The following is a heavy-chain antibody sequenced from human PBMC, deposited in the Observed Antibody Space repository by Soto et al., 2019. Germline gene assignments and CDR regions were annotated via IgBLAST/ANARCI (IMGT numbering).Heavy chain of an antibody. CDR3: ARGAYCGGDCYDY. D-gene: IGHD2-21*01. CDR2: ISPGGDRT. J-gene: IGHJ4*02. V-gene: IGHV1-46*03. Sequence: ASVKVSCKASGYTFTRYYMHWVRQAPGQGLEWMGMISPGGDRTTYAQKFQGRVTMTRDTSTSTVYMELSSLKSEDTAVYYCARGAYCGGDCYDYWGQGTLVTVS. CDR1: GYTFTRYY.